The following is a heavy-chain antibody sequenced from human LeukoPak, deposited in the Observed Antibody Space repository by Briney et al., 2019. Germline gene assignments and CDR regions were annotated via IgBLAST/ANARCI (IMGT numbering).Heavy chain of an antibody. Sequence: GGSLRLSCAASGFTFSSYWMSWVRQAPGKGLEWVANIKQDGSEKYYVDSVKGRFTISRDNAKNSLYLQMNSLRAEDTAVYYCARVSVGATMLAYFDYWGQGTLVTVSS. CDR1: GFTFSSYW. V-gene: IGHV3-7*01. J-gene: IGHJ4*02. CDR2: IKQDGSEK. CDR3: ARVSVGATMLAYFDY. D-gene: IGHD1-26*01.